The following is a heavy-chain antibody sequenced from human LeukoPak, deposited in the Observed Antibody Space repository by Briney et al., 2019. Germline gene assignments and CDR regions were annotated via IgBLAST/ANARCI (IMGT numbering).Heavy chain of an antibody. J-gene: IGHJ4*02. Sequence: GESLKISCKGSGYSFTSYWIGWVRQMPGKGLEWMGITYPGDSDTRYSPSLQGQVTISADKSISTAYLQWSSLKASDTAMYYCARVYGSGSSRSGFFDYWGQGTLVTVSS. CDR1: GYSFTSYW. CDR3: ARVYGSGSSRSGFFDY. V-gene: IGHV5-51*01. CDR2: TYPGDSDT. D-gene: IGHD3-10*01.